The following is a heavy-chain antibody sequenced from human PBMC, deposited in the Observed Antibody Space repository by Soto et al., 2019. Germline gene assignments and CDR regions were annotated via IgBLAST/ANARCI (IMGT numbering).Heavy chain of an antibody. V-gene: IGHV4-4*02. J-gene: IGHJ4*02. CDR1: GDSITNNKW. D-gene: IGHD3-22*01. CDR3: ARHKYHSSGPSAD. Sequence: PSETLSLTCSVSGDSITNNKWWSWVRQPPGKGLEWIGEMHHSGSIHYNASLKSRATISVDKSRNQLFLQLTSVTAADTAVYYCARHKYHSSGPSADWGQGTLVTVSS. CDR2: MHHSGSI.